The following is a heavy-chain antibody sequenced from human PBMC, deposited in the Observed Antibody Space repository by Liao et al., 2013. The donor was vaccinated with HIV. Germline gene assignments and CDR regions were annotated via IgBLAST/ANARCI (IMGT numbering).Heavy chain of an antibody. D-gene: IGHD3-10*01. CDR3: ARAGRSDLLRWFDP. CDR2: FYHSGTT. Sequence: QLQLQESGSRLVKPSQTLSLTCAVSGDSIIYGGYSWSWIRQPPGKGLEWIGYFYHSGTTYYNPSLKSRVTISVDRSRNQFSLRLTSATAADTAIYYCARAGRSDLLRWFDPWGQEPWSPSPQ. V-gene: IGHV4-30-2*02. CDR1: GDSIIYGGYS. J-gene: IGHJ5*02.